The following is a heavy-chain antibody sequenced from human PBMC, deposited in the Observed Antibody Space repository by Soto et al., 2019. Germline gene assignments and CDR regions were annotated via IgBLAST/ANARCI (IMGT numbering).Heavy chain of an antibody. CDR3: AKAPVLLLYGGWFDP. D-gene: IGHD3-22*01. Sequence: QIQLVQSGAEVRKPGASVKVSCKASGYTFTNYGIGWVRQAPGQGLEWMGWISGDNGNTNYAEKFQSRVTMTTDTSTSTAYMELRSLRSDDTAVYYCAKAPVLLLYGGWFDPWGQGTLVSVSS. V-gene: IGHV1-18*04. J-gene: IGHJ5*02. CDR1: GYTFTNYG. CDR2: ISGDNGNT.